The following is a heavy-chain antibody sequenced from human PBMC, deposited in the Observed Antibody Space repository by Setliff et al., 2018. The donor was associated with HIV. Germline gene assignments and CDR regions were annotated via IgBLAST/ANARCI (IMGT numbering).Heavy chain of an antibody. V-gene: IGHV1-2*02. Sequence: SVKVSCKASGYTFTTYYIHWVRQAPGQGLEWMGWINPNSGGTNYAQKFQGRVTMTRDTSSSTAYMELSRLRSDDTAVYYCATKVYCTNGVCLDAFDLWGQGTMVTVSS. D-gene: IGHD2-8*01. CDR3: ATKVYCTNGVCLDAFDL. CDR2: INPNSGGT. CDR1: GYTFTTYY. J-gene: IGHJ3*01.